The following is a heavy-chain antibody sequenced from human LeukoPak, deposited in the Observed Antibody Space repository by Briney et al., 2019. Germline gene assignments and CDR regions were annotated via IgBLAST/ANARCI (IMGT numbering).Heavy chain of an antibody. J-gene: IGHJ4*02. CDR1: GFTFSSYS. Sequence: GGSLRLSCAASGFTFSSYSMNWVRQAPGKGLEWVSSISSSSSYIYYADSVKGRFTISRDNAKNSLYLPMNSLRAEDTAVYYCAPVTYYYDSSGSSGYWGQGTLVTVSS. D-gene: IGHD3-22*01. V-gene: IGHV3-21*01. CDR3: APVTYYYDSSGSSGY. CDR2: ISSSSSYI.